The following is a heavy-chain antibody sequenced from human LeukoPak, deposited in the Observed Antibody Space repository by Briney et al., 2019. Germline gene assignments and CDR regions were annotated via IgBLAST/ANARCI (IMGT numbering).Heavy chain of an antibody. Sequence: PGGSLRLSCVASGFTFSSYDMHWVRQATGKGLEWVSAIGTAGDTYYPGSVKGRFTISRENAKNSLYLQMNSLRAGDTAVYYCARGGAAATLDYWGQGTLVTVSS. CDR1: GFTFSSYD. V-gene: IGHV3-13*01. CDR2: IGTAGDT. D-gene: IGHD6-13*01. J-gene: IGHJ4*02. CDR3: ARGGAAATLDY.